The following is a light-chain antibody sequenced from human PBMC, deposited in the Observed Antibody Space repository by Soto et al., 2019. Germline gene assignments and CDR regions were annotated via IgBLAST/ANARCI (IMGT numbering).Light chain of an antibody. Sequence: EIVLTHSPSTLSSFPGDRVTLSCRASQYINTILAWYQHRPGQAPRLLIYQTSIRAAGIPARFSASGSGTDFTLTISDVQPEDFALYYCHQRQSWPRTFGQGTKVDIK. J-gene: IGKJ1*01. CDR3: HQRQSWPRT. CDR2: QTS. CDR1: QYINTI. V-gene: IGKV3-11*01.